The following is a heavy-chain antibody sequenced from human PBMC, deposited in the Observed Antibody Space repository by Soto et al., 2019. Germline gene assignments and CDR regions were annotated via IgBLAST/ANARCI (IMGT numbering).Heavy chain of an antibody. Sequence: SETLSLTCAVSGGSISSGGYSWSWIRQPPGKGLEWIGYIYHSGSTYYNPSLKSRVTISVDRSKNQFSLKLSSVTAADTAVYYCARGAGWFDPWGQGTLVTVSS. CDR3: ARGAGWFDP. CDR2: IYHSGST. J-gene: IGHJ5*02. CDR1: GGSISSGGYS. V-gene: IGHV4-30-2*01.